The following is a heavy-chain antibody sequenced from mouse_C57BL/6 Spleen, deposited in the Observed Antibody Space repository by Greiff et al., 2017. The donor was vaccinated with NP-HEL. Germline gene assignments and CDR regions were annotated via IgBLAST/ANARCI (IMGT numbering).Heavy chain of an antibody. CDR3: AIYGSIYY. Sequence: DVKLVESGGGLVKPGGSLKLSCAASGFTFSDYGMHWVRQAPEKGLEWVAYISSGTSTNYYEDTVKGRFTISRDNAKNTLFLQMTSLRSEDTAMYYCAIYGSIYYWGQGTTLTVSS. D-gene: IGHD1-1*01. V-gene: IGHV5-17*01. CDR2: ISSGTSTN. J-gene: IGHJ2*01. CDR1: GFTFSDYG.